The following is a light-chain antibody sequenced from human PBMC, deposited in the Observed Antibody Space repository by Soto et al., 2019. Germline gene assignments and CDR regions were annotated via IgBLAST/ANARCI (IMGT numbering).Light chain of an antibody. CDR2: EVR. CDR3: GSYASATLI. J-gene: IGLJ2*01. Sequence: QSALTQPASVSGSPGQSITISCTGTSSDIGAYDYVSWFQQYSGKAPTLIIYEVRFRPSGVSSRFSVSKSGNTASLTISGLQTEDEADYYCGSYASATLIFGGGTKLTVL. V-gene: IGLV2-14*03. CDR1: SSDIGAYDY.